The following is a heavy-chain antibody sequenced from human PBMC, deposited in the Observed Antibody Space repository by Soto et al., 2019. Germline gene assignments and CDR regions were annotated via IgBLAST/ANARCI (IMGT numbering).Heavy chain of an antibody. D-gene: IGHD6-13*01. CDR1: GFTFSSYS. Sequence: EVQLVESGGGQVKPGGSLRLSCAASGFTFSSYSMNWVRLAPGKGLEWDSPISSGSSYIYYADSVKGRFTISRDNAKNSLYLQVNRLRAEDTAVYYCAREGIAAALDYWGQGTLVTVSS. CDR3: AREGIAAALDY. CDR2: ISSGSSYI. J-gene: IGHJ4*02. V-gene: IGHV3-21*01.